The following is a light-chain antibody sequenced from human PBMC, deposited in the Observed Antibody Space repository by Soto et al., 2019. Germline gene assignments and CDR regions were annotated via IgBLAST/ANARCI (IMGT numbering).Light chain of an antibody. J-gene: IGLJ1*01. CDR2: DVS. CDR3: CSYTSSSTPWV. Sequence: QSVLTQPASVPGSPGQSTTISCTGTSSDFGGYNYVSWYQQHPGKAPKLMIYDVSDRPSGVSNRFSASKSGNTASLTISGLQAEDEADYYCCSYTSSSTPWVFGTGTKVTVL. CDR1: SSDFGGYNY. V-gene: IGLV2-14*03.